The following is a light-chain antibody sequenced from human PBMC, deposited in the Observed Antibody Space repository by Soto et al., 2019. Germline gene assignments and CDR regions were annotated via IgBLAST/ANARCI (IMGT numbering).Light chain of an antibody. Sequence: DIQMTQSPSTLSASAGDRVTITCRASASITGWLARYQQKPGKAPKLLLYDASTLQCGVPSRVSGSGSGTESAHTISSLQPDDVATYYCHQYNTYPWTFGQGTKVDIK. CDR2: DAS. CDR3: HQYNTYPWT. V-gene: IGKV1-5*01. J-gene: IGKJ1*01. CDR1: ASITGW.